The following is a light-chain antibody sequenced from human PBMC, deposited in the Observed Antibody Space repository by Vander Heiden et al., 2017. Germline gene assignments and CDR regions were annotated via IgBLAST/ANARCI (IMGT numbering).Light chain of an antibody. CDR1: SSDVGGYNY. Sequence: QSALTQPPSPAGPTGPAFTTSCTGTSSDVGGYNYVSWYQQHPGKAPTLMIYEVSKRPSGVPDRFSGSKSGNTASLTVSGLQAEDEADYYCSSYAGSNNVVFGGGTKLTGL. V-gene: IGLV2-8*01. J-gene: IGLJ2*01. CDR2: EVS. CDR3: SSYAGSNNVV.